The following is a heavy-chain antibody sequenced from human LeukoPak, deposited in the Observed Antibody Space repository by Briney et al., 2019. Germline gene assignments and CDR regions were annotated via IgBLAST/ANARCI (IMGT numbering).Heavy chain of an antibody. D-gene: IGHD3-16*01. CDR3: AREKDDYVWGSYVWVY. CDR2: IIPIFGTA. V-gene: IGHV1-69*05. J-gene: IGHJ4*02. Sequence: ASVKVSCKASGGTFSSYAISWVRQAPGQGLEWMGRIIPIFGTANYAQKFQGRVTITTDESTSTAYMELSSLRSEDTAVYYCAREKDDYVWGSYVWVYWGQGTLVTVSS. CDR1: GGTFSSYA.